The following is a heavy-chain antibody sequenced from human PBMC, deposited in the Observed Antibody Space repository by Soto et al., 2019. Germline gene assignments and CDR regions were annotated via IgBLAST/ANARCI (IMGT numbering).Heavy chain of an antibody. V-gene: IGHV4-59*01. CDR1: GGSISSYY. Sequence: SETLSLTCTVSGGSISSYYWSWIRQPPGKGLEWIGYIYYSGSTNYNPSLKSRVTISVDTSKNQFSLKLSSVTAADTAVYYCARDRKVRRGYSSSDYYYGMDVWGQGTTVTVSS. D-gene: IGHD6-13*01. J-gene: IGHJ6*02. CDR3: ARDRKVRRGYSSSDYYYGMDV. CDR2: IYYSGST.